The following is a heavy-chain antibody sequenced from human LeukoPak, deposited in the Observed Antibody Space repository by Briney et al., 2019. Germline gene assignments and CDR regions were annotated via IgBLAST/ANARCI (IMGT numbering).Heavy chain of an antibody. V-gene: IGHV3-7*03. J-gene: IGHJ4*02. CDR2: IKQDGSEK. Sequence: GGSLRLSCAASGFTFSSYWMSWVRQAPGKGLEWVANIKQDGSEKYYVDSVKGRFTISRDNAKNSLYLQMNSLRAEDTAVYYCAKSPSSSEIYFDYWGQGTLVTVSS. D-gene: IGHD6-13*01. CDR1: GFTFSSYW. CDR3: AKSPSSSEIYFDY.